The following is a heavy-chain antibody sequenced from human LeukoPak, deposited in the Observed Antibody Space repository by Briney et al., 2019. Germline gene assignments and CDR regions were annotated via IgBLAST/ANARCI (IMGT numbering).Heavy chain of an antibody. V-gene: IGHV3-21*01. CDR1: ALTFSSYS. J-gene: IGHJ4*02. CDR3: ARDFVHLSMEGDY. CDR2: ISSSSSYI. D-gene: IGHD2/OR15-2a*01. Sequence: GGSLRLTCAASALTFSSYSMHWVRQAPEKGLEWVSYISSSSSYIYYADSVKGRFTIARDNAKNSLYLQMNSLRAEDTAVYYWARDFVHLSMEGDYWGQGTLVTVSS.